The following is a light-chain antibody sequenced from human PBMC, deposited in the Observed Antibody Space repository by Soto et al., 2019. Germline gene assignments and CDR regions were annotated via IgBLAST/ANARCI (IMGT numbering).Light chain of an antibody. CDR3: QQYNIWPPLT. Sequence: DIVLTQSPGTLSLSPGERATLSCRSSQSVSTLQMTWYHQRPGQAPRLLIYSAHTRAAGTPDRFTGTGSGREFTLTISSLQSEDFGLYYCQQYNIWPPLTFGGGTKVEIK. CDR1: QSVSTL. J-gene: IGKJ4*01. V-gene: IGKV3D-15*01. CDR2: SAH.